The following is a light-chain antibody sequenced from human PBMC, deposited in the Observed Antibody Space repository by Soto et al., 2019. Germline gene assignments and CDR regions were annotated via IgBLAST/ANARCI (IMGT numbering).Light chain of an antibody. V-gene: IGKV3-20*01. CDR3: QQYGGSPIT. Sequence: SVLTQSPGTLSLSPGERATLSCRASQSVSSRLSWYQHKPGQAPRLLISGASSRATGIPDRFSGSGSGTDFTLTISRLEPEDFALYYCQQYGGSPITFGQGTRLEVK. CDR1: QSVSSR. J-gene: IGKJ5*01. CDR2: GAS.